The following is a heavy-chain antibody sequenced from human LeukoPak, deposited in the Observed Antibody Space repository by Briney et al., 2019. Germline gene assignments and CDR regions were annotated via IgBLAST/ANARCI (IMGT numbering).Heavy chain of an antibody. CDR1: GFTFSSYW. CDR2: IKQDGSEK. J-gene: IGHJ4*02. D-gene: IGHD1-26*01. Sequence: GGSLRLSCVVSGFTFSSYWMSWVRQAPGKGMEWVANIKQDGSEKYYVDSVKGRFTMSRDNAKNSLYLQMNSLRAEDTAVYYCARVQWELRGVGSYFEYWGQGALVTVSS. V-gene: IGHV3-7*01. CDR3: ARVQWELRGVGSYFEY.